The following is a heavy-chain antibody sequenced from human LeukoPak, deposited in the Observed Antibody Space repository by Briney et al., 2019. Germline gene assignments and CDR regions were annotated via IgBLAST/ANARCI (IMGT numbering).Heavy chain of an antibody. D-gene: IGHD3-22*01. Sequence: ASVKVSCKASGLTFTSSAVQWVRQARGQRLEWIGWIVVGSGNTNCAQKFQERVTITRDMSTSTAYMELSSLRSEDTAVYYCAAESVVVNKHYPFFDYWGQGTLVTVSS. V-gene: IGHV1-58*01. CDR3: AAESVVVNKHYPFFDY. J-gene: IGHJ4*02. CDR1: GLTFTSSA. CDR2: IVVGSGNT.